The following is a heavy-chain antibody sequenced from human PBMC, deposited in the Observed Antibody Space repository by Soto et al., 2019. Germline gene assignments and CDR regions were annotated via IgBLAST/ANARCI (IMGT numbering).Heavy chain of an antibody. J-gene: IGHJ6*02. V-gene: IGHV1-69*08. CDR1: GGTFSSYT. CDR3: AREIKRYDSSGYYPYYYYGMDV. D-gene: IGHD3-22*01. CDR2: IIPILGIA. Sequence: QVQLVQSGAEVKKPGSSVKVSCKASGGTFSSYTISWVRQAPGQGLEWMGRIIPILGIANYAQKFQGRVTITAAKATSTAYMELSSLRSEDTAVYYCAREIKRYDSSGYYPYYYYGMDVWGQGTTVTVSS.